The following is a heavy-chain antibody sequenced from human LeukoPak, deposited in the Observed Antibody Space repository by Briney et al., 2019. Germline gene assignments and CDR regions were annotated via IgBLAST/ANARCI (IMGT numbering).Heavy chain of an antibody. Sequence: GGSLRLSCVASGFPFDEFAMHWVRQTPGKGLEWVSVISWNSGSTHYANSVKGRFTISRDNAKSSLYLQMNSLRAEDTAFYYCAKDSGSVGPNWFDPWGQGTLVSVSS. CDR2: ISWNSGST. V-gene: IGHV3-9*01. J-gene: IGHJ5*02. CDR1: GFPFDEFA. CDR3: AKDSGSVGPNWFDP. D-gene: IGHD1-26*01.